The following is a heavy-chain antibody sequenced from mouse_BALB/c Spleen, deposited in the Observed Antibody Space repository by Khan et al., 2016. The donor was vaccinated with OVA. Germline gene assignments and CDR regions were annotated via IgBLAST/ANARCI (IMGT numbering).Heavy chain of an antibody. Sequence: EVQVVESGGGLVPPGGSRKLSCAASGFTFSDYGLAWVRQAPGKGPEWVAFISSLAYSIYYADTVTGRFTISRENAKNNLYLEMSSLRSEDTAMYYCARSWAMDYWGQGTSVTVSS. CDR3: ARSWAMDY. V-gene: IGHV5-15*02. CDR1: GFTFSDYG. CDR2: ISSLAYSI. J-gene: IGHJ4*01.